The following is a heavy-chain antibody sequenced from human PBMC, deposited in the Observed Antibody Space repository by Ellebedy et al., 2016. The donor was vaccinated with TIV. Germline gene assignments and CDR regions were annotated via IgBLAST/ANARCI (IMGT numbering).Heavy chain of an antibody. D-gene: IGHD3-22*01. CDR3: ASPDSSGYYYYGMDV. V-gene: IGHV3-23*01. CDR2: ISGSGGST. CDR1: GFTFSSYA. Sequence: GESLKISCAASGFTFSSYAMGWVRQAPGKGLEWVSAISGSGGSTYYADSVKGRFTISRDNSKNTLYLQMNSLRAEDTAVYYCASPDSSGYYYYGMDVWGQGTTVTVSS. J-gene: IGHJ6*02.